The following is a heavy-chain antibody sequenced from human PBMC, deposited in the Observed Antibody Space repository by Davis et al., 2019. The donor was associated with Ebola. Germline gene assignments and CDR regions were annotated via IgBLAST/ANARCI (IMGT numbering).Heavy chain of an antibody. CDR1: GGTFSSYA. J-gene: IGHJ6*02. D-gene: IGHD3-10*02. V-gene: IGHV1-69*04. Sequence: AASVKVSCKASGGTFSSYAISWVRQAPGQGLEWMGRIIPILGIAHYAQKFQVRVTITADKSTSTAYMELSRLRSEDTAVYYCARDRHVGDYGMDVWGQGTTVTVSS. CDR2: IIPILGIA. CDR3: ARDRHVGDYGMDV.